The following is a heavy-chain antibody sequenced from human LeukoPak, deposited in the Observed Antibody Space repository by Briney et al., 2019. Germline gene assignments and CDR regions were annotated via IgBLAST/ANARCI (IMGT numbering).Heavy chain of an antibody. V-gene: IGHV6-1*01. CDR1: GDSVSSNSAA. CDR2: TYYRSKWFN. D-gene: IGHD2-2*01. Sequence: SQTLSLTCAISGDSVSSNSAAWNWIRQSPSRGLEWLGRTYYRSKWFNDYAVSVKSRITINPDTSKNQFSLQLNSVTPEDTAVYYCARERMVPAATYFYYYGMDVWGEGTTVTVSS. CDR3: ARERMVPAATYFYYYGMDV. J-gene: IGHJ6*04.